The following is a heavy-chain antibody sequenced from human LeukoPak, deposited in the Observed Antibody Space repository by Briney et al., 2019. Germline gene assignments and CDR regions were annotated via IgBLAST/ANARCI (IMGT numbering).Heavy chain of an antibody. CDR3: AKPNSSGCYFSPDY. J-gene: IGHJ4*02. D-gene: IGHD6-19*01. CDR2: ICGRGGST. CDR1: GCTLSRYA. V-gene: IGHV3-23*01. Sequence: GGSLTLSCAASGCTLSRYAMSWVHPAPGKGLAWVSAICGRGGSTYYSAAVEGRFTISRDNSKNTLYLQMNSLRAEDTAVYYCAKPNSSGCYFSPDYWGQGTLVSVSS.